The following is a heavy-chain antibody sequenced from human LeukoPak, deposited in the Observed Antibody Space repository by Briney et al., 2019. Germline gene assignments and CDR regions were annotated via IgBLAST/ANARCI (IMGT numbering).Heavy chain of an antibody. J-gene: IGHJ4*02. V-gene: IGHV3-23*01. Sequence: GGSLRLSCAASGLTFSSYAMSWVRQAPGKGLEWVSAISGSGGSTYYADSVKGRFTISRDNSKNTLYLQMNSLRAEDTAVYYCAKHLAAAGVFDYWGQGTLVTVSS. CDR2: ISGSGGST. CDR1: GLTFSSYA. CDR3: AKHLAAAGVFDY. D-gene: IGHD6-13*01.